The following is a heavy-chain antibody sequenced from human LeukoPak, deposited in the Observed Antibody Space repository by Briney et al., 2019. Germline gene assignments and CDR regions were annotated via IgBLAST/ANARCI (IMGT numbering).Heavy chain of an antibody. V-gene: IGHV4-4*07. CDR2: IYTSGST. CDR3: ARNADSSGYYFGYYFDY. CDR1: GGSISSYY. J-gene: IGHJ4*02. Sequence: SETLSLTCTVSGGSISSYYWSWIRQPAGKGLEWIGRIYTSGSTNYNPSLTSRVTMSVDTSKNQFSLKLSSVTAADTAVYYCARNADSSGYYFGYYFDYWGQGTLVTVSS. D-gene: IGHD3-22*01.